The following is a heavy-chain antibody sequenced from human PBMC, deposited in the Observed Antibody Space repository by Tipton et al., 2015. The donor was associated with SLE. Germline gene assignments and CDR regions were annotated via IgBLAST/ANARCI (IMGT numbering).Heavy chain of an antibody. Sequence: TLSLTCTVSGGSISSSSYYWGWIRQPPGKGLEWIGNIYYSGSTYYNPSLKSRVTISVDTSKNQFSLKLSSVTAADTAVYYCASTPTFTMVRGVIITHYYYYRDVWGKGTTVTVSS. CDR3: ASTPTFTMVRGVIITHYYYYRDV. CDR1: GGSISSSSYY. J-gene: IGHJ6*03. CDR2: IYYSGST. V-gene: IGHV4-39*07. D-gene: IGHD3-10*01.